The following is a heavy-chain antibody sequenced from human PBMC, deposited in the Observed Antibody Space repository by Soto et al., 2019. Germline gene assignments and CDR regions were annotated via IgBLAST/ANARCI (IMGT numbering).Heavy chain of an antibody. J-gene: IGHJ4*02. V-gene: IGHV1-69*04. CDR3: ARDPPSGKSVAAPNSDY. CDR2: IIPILGIA. Sequence: GASVKVSCKASGGTFSSYTISWVRQAPGQGLEWMGRIIPILGIANYAQKFQGRVTITADKSTSTAYMELSSLRSEDTAVYYCARDPPSGKSVAAPNSDYWGQGTLVTVSS. CDR1: GGTFSSYT. D-gene: IGHD3-10*01.